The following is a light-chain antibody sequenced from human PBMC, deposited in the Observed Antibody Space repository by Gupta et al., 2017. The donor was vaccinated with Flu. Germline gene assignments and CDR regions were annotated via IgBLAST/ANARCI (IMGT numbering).Light chain of an antibody. V-gene: IGKV3-20*01. CDR3: QQYGSSPRT. Sequence: GTLSLSPGERATLSCRASQSVSSSYLAWYQQKPGQAPRLLIYGASSRATGIPDRFSGSGSGTDFTLTISRLEPEDLAVYYCQQYGSSPRTFGQGTKVEIK. CDR2: GAS. J-gene: IGKJ1*01. CDR1: QSVSSSY.